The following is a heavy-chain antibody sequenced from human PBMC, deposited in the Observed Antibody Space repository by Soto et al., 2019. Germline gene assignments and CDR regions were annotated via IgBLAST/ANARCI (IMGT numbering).Heavy chain of an antibody. J-gene: IGHJ5*02. CDR2: IIPIFGTA. Sequence: SVKVSCKASGGTFSSYAISWVRQAHGQGLEWMGGIIPIFGTANYAQKFQGRVTITADESTSTAYMELSSLRSEDTAVYYCARNTAGTDDWFDPWGQGTLVTISS. CDR1: GGTFSSYA. V-gene: IGHV1-69*13. CDR3: ARNTAGTDDWFDP. D-gene: IGHD1-7*01.